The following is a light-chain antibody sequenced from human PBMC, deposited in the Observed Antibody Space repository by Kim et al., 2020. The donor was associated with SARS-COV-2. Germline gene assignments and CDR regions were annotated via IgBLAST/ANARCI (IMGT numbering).Light chain of an antibody. CDR3: HQYYSTLRT. CDR2: AAS. V-gene: IGKV1-NL1*01. CDR1: QAISNS. J-gene: IGKJ2*01. Sequence: SAYVGDRVTITCRASQAISNSLAWYQQKPGKAPKLLLFAASRLESGVSSRFSGSISGTDYTLTISSLQSEDFATYYCHQYYSTLRTFGQGTKLEI.